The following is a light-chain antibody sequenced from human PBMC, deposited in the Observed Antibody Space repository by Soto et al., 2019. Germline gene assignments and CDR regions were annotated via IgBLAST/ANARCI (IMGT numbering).Light chain of an antibody. CDR1: SSDVGGYQS. J-gene: IGLJ3*02. CDR3: SSYTSSTTPWV. CDR2: EVS. Sequence: QSALTQPASVSGSPGQSITISCTGTSSDVGGYQSVSWYQQHPGKAPKLMIYEVSNRPSGVSNRFSGSKSGNTASLTISGLQAEDEADYYCSSYTSSTTPWVFGGGTKLTVL. V-gene: IGLV2-14*01.